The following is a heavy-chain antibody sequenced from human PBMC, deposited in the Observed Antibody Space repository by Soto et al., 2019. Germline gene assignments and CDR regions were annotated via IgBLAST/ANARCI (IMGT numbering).Heavy chain of an antibody. V-gene: IGHV4-34*01. Sequence: SETLSLTCAVYGGSFSGYYWSWIRQPPGKGLEWIGEINPSGSTNYNPSLKSRVTISVDTSKNQFSLKLSSVTAADTAVYYCARGQRFGELLYSYYYGMDVWGQGTTVTVSS. D-gene: IGHD3-10*01. CDR3: ARGQRFGELLYSYYYGMDV. CDR2: INPSGST. CDR1: GGSFSGYY. J-gene: IGHJ6*02.